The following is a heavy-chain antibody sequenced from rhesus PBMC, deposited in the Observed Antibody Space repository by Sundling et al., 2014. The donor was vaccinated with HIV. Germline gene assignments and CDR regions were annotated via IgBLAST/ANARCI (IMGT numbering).Heavy chain of an antibody. CDR3: AIVGYASAY. CDR2: IYGHSGHT. D-gene: IGHD2-39*01. Sequence: QVQLQESGPGLVKPSETLSLACTVSGASISSFWWSWIRQPPGKGLEWIGEIYGHSGHTNYNPSLKSRVTISRDTSKNQFSLKLSSVTAADTAVYYCAIVGYASAYWGQGVLVTVSS. J-gene: IGHJ4*01. CDR1: GASISSFW. V-gene: IGHV4-80*01.